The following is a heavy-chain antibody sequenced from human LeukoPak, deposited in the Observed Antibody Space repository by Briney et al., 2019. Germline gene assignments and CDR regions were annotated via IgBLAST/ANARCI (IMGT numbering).Heavy chain of an antibody. V-gene: IGHV5-51*01. CDR2: IYPGDSDT. D-gene: IGHD2-2*01. Sequence: GESLKISCKGSGYSFSSYWIGWVRQMPGKGLEWMGSIYPGDSDTRYGPSFQGQVTISVDKSISTAYLQWSSLKASDTAMYYCAKQLGGTTSDSSDIWGQGTMVIISS. CDR3: AKQLGGTTSDSSDI. CDR1: GYSFSSYW. J-gene: IGHJ3*02.